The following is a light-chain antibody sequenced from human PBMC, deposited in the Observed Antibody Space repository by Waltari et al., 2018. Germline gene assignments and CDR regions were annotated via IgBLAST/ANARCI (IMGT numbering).Light chain of an antibody. V-gene: IGKV3-20*01. CDR1: QSVRNNY. CDR2: GAS. J-gene: IGKJ4*01. CDR3: QQYGSSSLT. Sequence: EIVFTQSPGTLSLSPGERATLSCRASQSVRNNYLAWYQQKPGQAPRLLIYGASSRAAGIPDRFSGSGSGTDFTLTISRLEPEDFAVYYCQQYGSSSLTFGGGTKVESK.